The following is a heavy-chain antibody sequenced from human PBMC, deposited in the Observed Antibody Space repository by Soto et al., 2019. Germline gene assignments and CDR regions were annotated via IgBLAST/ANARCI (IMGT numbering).Heavy chain of an antibody. J-gene: IGHJ4*02. Sequence: EAQLVETGGGLIQPGGSLRLACAASGFSVSDNYISWVRQAPGKGLEWVSVVFSVTATYYADSVKGRFTMSRDPSKNTLYLQMNSLRAEDTAMYYCSRDIVQHYDVSGYISWGQGTLVTVSS. CDR3: SRDIVQHYDVSGYIS. V-gene: IGHV3-53*02. CDR2: VFSVTAT. D-gene: IGHD3-22*01. CDR1: GFSVSDNY.